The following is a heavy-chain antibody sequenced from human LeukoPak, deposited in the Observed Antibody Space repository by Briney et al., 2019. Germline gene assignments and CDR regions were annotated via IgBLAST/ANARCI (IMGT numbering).Heavy chain of an antibody. J-gene: IGHJ4*02. CDR2: ISYDGSNK. CDR1: GFTFSSYS. D-gene: IGHD1-26*01. Sequence: GGSLRLSCAASGFTFSSYSMNWVRQAPGKGLEWVAVISYDGSNKYYEDSVKGRFTISRDNSKNTLYLQMNSLRTEDTAVYYCAKDPQVGATRGYYFDYWGQGTLVTVSS. CDR3: AKDPQVGATRGYYFDY. V-gene: IGHV3-30*18.